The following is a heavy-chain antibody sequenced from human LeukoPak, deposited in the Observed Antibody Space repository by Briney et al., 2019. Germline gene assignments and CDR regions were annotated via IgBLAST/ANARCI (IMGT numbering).Heavy chain of an antibody. CDR3: ARGEGYTSTWYQPHFDY. CDR1: GASISRTNW. J-gene: IGHJ4*02. Sequence: PSETLSLTCAVSGASISRTNWWSWVRQPPGKGLEWIGEIYHSGSTNYNPSLKSRVTMSIDKSKNQFSLGLSSVTAADTAVYYCARGEGYTSTWYQPHFDYWGQGTLVTVSS. CDR2: IYHSGST. D-gene: IGHD6-13*01. V-gene: IGHV4-4*02.